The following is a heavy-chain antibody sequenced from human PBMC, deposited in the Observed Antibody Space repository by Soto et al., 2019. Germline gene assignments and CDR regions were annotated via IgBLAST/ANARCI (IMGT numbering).Heavy chain of an antibody. D-gene: IGHD3-22*01. J-gene: IGHJ6*02. Sequence: QVQLVESGAEVKKPGASVKVSCKASGYTFTNYGISWVRQAPGQGLERMGWISGYNGNTKYAQKFQGRVTMTTDTPANTAYMDLRSLRSDETAVYYCARDREYYYDSSGNYYYHYGMDVWGQGTTVTVS. CDR3: ARDREYYYDSSGNYYYHYGMDV. V-gene: IGHV1-18*04. CDR1: GYTFTNYG. CDR2: ISGYNGNT.